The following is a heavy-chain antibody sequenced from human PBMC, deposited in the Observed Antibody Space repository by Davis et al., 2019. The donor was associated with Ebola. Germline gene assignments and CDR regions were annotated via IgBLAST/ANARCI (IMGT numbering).Heavy chain of an antibody. CDR1: GFTFSDYY. V-gene: IGHV3-11*04. D-gene: IGHD4-17*01. Sequence: GESLKISCAASGFTFSDYYMSWIRQAPGKGLEWVSYISSSGGARNYADFVKGRFTISRDNAKNSLYLQMNSLRAEDTAVYYCANYGDYDEGGYYYNYYGMDVWGKGTTVTVSS. CDR3: ANYGDYDEGGYYYNYYGMDV. CDR2: ISSSGGAR. J-gene: IGHJ6*04.